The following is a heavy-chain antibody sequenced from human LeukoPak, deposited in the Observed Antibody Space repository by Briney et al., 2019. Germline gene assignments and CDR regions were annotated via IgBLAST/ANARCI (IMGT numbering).Heavy chain of an antibody. J-gene: IGHJ4*02. CDR3: ARDGSSVAGSILSFDY. CDR2: ISSSGSNI. D-gene: IGHD6-19*01. Sequence: GGSLRLSCAASGFTFSSYEMNWVRQAPGKGLEWVSYISSSGSNIYYADSVKGRFSISRDNAKNSLYLQMNSLRAEDTAVYYCARDGSSVAGSILSFDYWGQGTLVTVSS. V-gene: IGHV3-48*03. CDR1: GFTFSSYE.